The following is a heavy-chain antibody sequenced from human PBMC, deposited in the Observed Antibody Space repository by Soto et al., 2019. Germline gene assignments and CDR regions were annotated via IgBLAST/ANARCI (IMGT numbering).Heavy chain of an antibody. CDR1: GDSISSPKW. D-gene: IGHD6-19*01. Sequence: QVQLQESGPGLVKPSGTLSLTCAVSGDSISSPKWWTCLRQPPGKGLEWIGDLLHSGTTKYNPSLMSRVTLSVDKPQNQFSLKLTSVTAADTAIYYCAYSTGWYRHDVWGQGTSVTVSS. CDR3: AYSTGWYRHDV. V-gene: IGHV4-4*02. CDR2: LLHSGTT. J-gene: IGHJ3*01.